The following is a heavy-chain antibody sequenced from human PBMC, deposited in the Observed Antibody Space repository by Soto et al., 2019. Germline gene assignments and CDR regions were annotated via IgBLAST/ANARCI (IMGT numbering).Heavy chain of an antibody. CDR1: GCTFTSYG. Sequence: QVQLVQSGAEVKKPGASVKVSCKASGCTFTSYGISWVRQAPGQGLEWMGWIRAYHGNTNYAQKIQGRVTMNTDTSTSTAYMELRSLRSDATAVYYCARDPPTMDVWGQGTTVTVSS. V-gene: IGHV1-18*01. CDR3: ARDPPTMDV. J-gene: IGHJ6*02. CDR2: IRAYHGNT.